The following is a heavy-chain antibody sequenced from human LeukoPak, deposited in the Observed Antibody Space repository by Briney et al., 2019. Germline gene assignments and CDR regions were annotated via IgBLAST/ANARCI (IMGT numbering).Heavy chain of an antibody. Sequence: GRSLRLSCAASGFTFDDYAMHWVRQAPGKGLEWVSGISWNSGSIGYADSAKGRFTISRDNAKNSLYLQMNSLRAEDMALYYCAKEASNGSGFDYWGQGTLVTVSS. D-gene: IGHD6-19*01. V-gene: IGHV3-9*03. J-gene: IGHJ4*02. CDR3: AKEASNGSGFDY. CDR2: ISWNSGSI. CDR1: GFTFDDYA.